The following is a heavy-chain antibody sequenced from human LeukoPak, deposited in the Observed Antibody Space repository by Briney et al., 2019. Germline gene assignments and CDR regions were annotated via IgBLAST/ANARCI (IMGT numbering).Heavy chain of an antibody. CDR2: IDWDDDK. CDR3: ARIPGYSSSWRQYYFDY. V-gene: IGHV2-70*11. D-gene: IGHD6-13*01. J-gene: IGHJ4*02. CDR1: GFSLSTSGMC. Sequence: SGPTLVNPTQTLTLTCTFSGFSLSTSGMCVSWIRQPPGEALEWLARIDWDDDKYYSTSPKTRLTISKDTSKNQVVLTMTNMDPVDTATYYCARIPGYSSSWRQYYFDYWGQGTLVTVSS.